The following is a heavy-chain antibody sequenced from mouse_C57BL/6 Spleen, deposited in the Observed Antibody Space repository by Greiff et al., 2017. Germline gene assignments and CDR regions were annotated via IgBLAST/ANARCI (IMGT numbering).Heavy chain of an antibody. D-gene: IGHD1-1*01. CDR2: IYPRSGNT. V-gene: IGHV1-81*01. Sequence: VQRVESGAELARPGASVKLSCKASGYTFTSYGISWVKQRTGQGLEWIGEIYPRSGNTYYNEKFKGKATLTADKSSSPAYMELRSLTSEDAAVYFFARWKTTVEDYLDYWGQGTTLTVSS. CDR3: ARWKTTVEDYLDY. CDR1: GYTFTSYG. J-gene: IGHJ2*01.